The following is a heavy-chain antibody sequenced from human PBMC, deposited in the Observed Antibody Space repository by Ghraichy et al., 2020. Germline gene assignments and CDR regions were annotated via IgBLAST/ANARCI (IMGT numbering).Heavy chain of an antibody. V-gene: IGHV4-34*01. CDR3: ARGLVTMVRGVRTYYYYYGMDV. CDR2: INHSGST. J-gene: IGHJ6*02. CDR1: GGSFSGYY. D-gene: IGHD3-10*01. Sequence: SETLSLTCAVYGGSFSGYYWSWIRQPPGKGLEWIGEINHSGSTNYNPSLKSRVTISVDTSKNQFSLKLSSVTAADTAVYYCARGLVTMVRGVRTYYYYYGMDVWGQGTTVTVSS.